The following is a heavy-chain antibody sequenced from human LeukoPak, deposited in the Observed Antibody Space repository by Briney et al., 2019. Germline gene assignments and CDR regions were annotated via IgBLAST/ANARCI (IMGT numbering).Heavy chain of an antibody. CDR3: ARDRGGYYDY. V-gene: IGHV3-30-3*01. CDR1: GFTLSNYA. Sequence: PGGSLRLSCAASGFTLSNYAMHWGRQPPGKGLEWLAVITFDGTNTYYADSVKGRLTISRDTSNSALHLQMDSLRVEDTALYYCARDRGGYYDYWGQGTLVSVSA. J-gene: IGHJ4*02. D-gene: IGHD2-2*03. CDR2: ITFDGTNT.